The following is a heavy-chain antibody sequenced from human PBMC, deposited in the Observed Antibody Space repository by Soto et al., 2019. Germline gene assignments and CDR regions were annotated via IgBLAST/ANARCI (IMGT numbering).Heavy chain of an antibody. V-gene: IGHV3-7*03. J-gene: IGHJ6*02. CDR3: ARDCVTIFGVVISGGMDV. CDR1: GFTFSSYW. Sequence: GGSLRLSCAASGFTFSSYWMSWVRQAPGKGLEWVANIKQDGSEKYYVDSVKGRFTISRDNAKNSLYLQMNSLRAEDTAVYHCARDCVTIFGVVISGGMDVWGQGTTVTVSS. CDR2: IKQDGSEK. D-gene: IGHD3-3*01.